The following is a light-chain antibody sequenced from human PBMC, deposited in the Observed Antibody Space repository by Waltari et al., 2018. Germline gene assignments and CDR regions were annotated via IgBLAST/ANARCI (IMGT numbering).Light chain of an antibody. Sequence: DIVMTQSPDSLAVSLGERATINCKSSQSVLLSSNNRNYLAWYQQKPGQPPKLLIYWASTRESWVPDRFIGSGSGTDVTLTISSLQAEDVAVYYCQQNYNTPRTFGQGTKVEIK. CDR3: QQNYNTPRT. V-gene: IGKV4-1*01. J-gene: IGKJ1*01. CDR1: QSVLLSSNNRNY. CDR2: WAS.